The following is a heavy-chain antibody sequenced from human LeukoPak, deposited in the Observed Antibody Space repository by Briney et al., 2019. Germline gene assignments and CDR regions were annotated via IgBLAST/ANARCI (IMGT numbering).Heavy chain of an antibody. CDR1: GGSISNSGYY. CDR2: IYYSGST. Sequence: PSETLSLTCSVSGGSISNSGYYWGWIRQPPGKGLEWIGYIYYSGSTYYNPSLKSRVTISVDTSKNQFSLKLSSVTAADTAVYYCANSGSYYIWYFDLWGRGTLVTVSS. J-gene: IGHJ2*01. V-gene: IGHV4-30-4*08. CDR3: ANSGSYYIWYFDL. D-gene: IGHD1-26*01.